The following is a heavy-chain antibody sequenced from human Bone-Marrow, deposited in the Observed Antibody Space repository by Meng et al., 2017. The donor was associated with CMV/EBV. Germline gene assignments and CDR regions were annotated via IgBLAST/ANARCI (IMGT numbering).Heavy chain of an antibody. V-gene: IGHV1-2*02. CDR1: GYTFTGYY. J-gene: IGHJ3*02. CDR3: ARYVKGGDRAFDI. CDR2: INPNSGGT. D-gene: IGHD2-21*01. Sequence: SVKVYCNTSGYTFTGYYMHWVRQAPGQGLEWMGWINPNSGGTNYAQKFQGRVTMTRDTSISTAYMELSRLRSDDTAVYYCARYVKGGDRAFDIWGQGTMVTVSS.